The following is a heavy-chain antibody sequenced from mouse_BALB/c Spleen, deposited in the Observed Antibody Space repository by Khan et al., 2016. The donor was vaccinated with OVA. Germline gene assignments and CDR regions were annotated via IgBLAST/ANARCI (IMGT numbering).Heavy chain of an antibody. CDR1: GYTFTSYY. J-gene: IGHJ3*01. D-gene: IGHD2-1*01. CDR2: INPTDGGT. CDR3: ARSGYGNPFAY. Sequence: QVQLKQSGAALVRPGASVKISCKASGYTFTSYYMYWVKQRPGQGLEWIGGINPTDGGTHFNEKFKGKATLTVDQSSSTAYMQLSSLTSEDSAVYYCARSGYGNPFAYWGQGTLVTVPA. V-gene: IGHV1S81*02.